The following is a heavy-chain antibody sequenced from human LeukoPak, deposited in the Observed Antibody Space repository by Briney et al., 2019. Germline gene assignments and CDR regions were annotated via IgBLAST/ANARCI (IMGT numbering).Heavy chain of an antibody. V-gene: IGHV4-4*07. CDR2: IYTSGST. D-gene: IGHD3-22*01. J-gene: IGHJ6*02. Sequence: SETLPLTCTVSGGSISSDYWSWIRQPAGKGLEWIGGIYTSGSTNYNPSLKSRVTMSVDTSKNQFSLKLSSVTAADTAVYYCARDLEAYDSSGRSYCGMDVWGQETTVPVFS. CDR1: GGSISSDY. CDR3: ARDLEAYDSSGRSYCGMDV.